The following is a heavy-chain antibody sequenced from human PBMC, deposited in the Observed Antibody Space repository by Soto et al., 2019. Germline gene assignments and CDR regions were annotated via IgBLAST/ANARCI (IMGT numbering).Heavy chain of an antibody. J-gene: IGHJ3*01. D-gene: IGHD1-20*01. CDR2: IGVGDDT. V-gene: IGHV3-23*01. Sequence: GGSLRLSCAASGFTFNTYAMSLVRQSPGKGPEWVSSIGVGDDTYYADSVTGRFTISRDNSKGTLFLQMNSLRAEDTAVYYCAKDRMSYNSLWDPFDVWGQG. CDR1: GFTFNTYA. CDR3: AKDRMSYNSLWDPFDV.